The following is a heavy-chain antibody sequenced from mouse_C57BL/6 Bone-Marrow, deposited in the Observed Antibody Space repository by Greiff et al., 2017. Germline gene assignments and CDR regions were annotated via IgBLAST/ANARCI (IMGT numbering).Heavy chain of an antibody. CDR1: EYEFPSHD. CDR3: ARRAMITTLFDY. J-gene: IGHJ2*01. D-gene: IGHD2-1*01. V-gene: IGHV5-2*01. CDR2: INSDGGST. Sequence: EVKLQESGGGLVQPGESLKLSCESNEYEFPSHDMSWVRKTPEKRLELVAAINSDGGSTYYPDTMERRFIISRDNTKRTLYLQMSSLRSEDTALYYCARRAMITTLFDYWGQGTTLTVSS.